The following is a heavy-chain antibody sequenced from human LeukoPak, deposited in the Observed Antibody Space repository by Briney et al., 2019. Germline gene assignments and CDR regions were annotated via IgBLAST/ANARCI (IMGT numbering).Heavy chain of an antibody. CDR1: GFTFSDYY. V-gene: IGHV3-11*04. D-gene: IGHD3-22*01. Sequence: GRSLRLSCTASGFTFSDYYMNWIRQAPGKGLEWVSYISDSGSTIYYADSVKGRFTISRDNAKNSLYLQMNSLRADDTAVYYCARGRFSYDSGAYNSFYHWGQGTLVTVSS. CDR2: ISDSGSTI. J-gene: IGHJ4*02. CDR3: ARGRFSYDSGAYNSFYH.